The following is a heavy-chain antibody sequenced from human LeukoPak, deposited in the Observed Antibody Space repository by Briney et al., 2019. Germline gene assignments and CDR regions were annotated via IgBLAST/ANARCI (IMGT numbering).Heavy chain of an antibody. CDR3: ARTSVIWFGELEFDY. V-gene: IGHV2-70*04. CDR1: GFSLSTSGMR. Sequence: SGPTLVNPTQTLTLTCTFSGFSLSTSGMRVSWIRQPPGKALEWLARIDWDDDKFYSTSLKTRLAISKDTSKNQVVLTMTNMDLVDTATYYCARTSVIWFGELEFDYWGQGTLVTVSS. CDR2: IDWDDDK. D-gene: IGHD3-10*01. J-gene: IGHJ4*02.